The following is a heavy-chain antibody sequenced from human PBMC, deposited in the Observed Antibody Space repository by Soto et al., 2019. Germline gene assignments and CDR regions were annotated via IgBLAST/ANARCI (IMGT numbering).Heavy chain of an antibody. CDR3: AKVPEGYYYYMDV. Sequence: PGGSLRLSCVASGFTFNNYVMSWVRQAPGKGLEWVSGIGGTGGSTYYADSVKGRFTISRDNSKNTLYLQMHSLRAEDTAVYYCAKVPEGYYYYMDVWGKGTTVTVSS. CDR1: GFTFNNYV. J-gene: IGHJ6*03. V-gene: IGHV3-23*01. CDR2: IGGTGGST.